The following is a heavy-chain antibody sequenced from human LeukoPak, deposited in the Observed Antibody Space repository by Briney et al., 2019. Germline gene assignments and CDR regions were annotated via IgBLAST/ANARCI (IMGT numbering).Heavy chain of an antibody. D-gene: IGHD4-23*01. CDR2: IYYSGST. Sequence: GSLRLSCAASGFTVSSNYMSWIRQPPGKGLEWIGYIYYSGSTNYNPSLKSRVTISVDTSKNQFSLKLSSVTAADTAVYYCARDRLTTGIRGGNGAFDIWGQGTMVTVSS. J-gene: IGHJ3*02. CDR1: GFTVSSNY. CDR3: ARDRLTTGIRGGNGAFDI. V-gene: IGHV4-59*02.